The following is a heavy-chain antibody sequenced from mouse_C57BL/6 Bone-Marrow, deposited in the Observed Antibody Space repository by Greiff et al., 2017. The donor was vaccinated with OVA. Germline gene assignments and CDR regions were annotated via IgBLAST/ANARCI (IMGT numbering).Heavy chain of an antibody. Sequence: VQLQQPGAELVMPGASVKLSCKASGYTFTSYWMHWVKQRPGQGLEWIGEIDPSDSYTNYNQKFKGKSTLTVDKSSSTAYMQLSSLTSEDSAVYYCARRYGSRNWYFDVWGTGTTVTVSS. CDR2: IDPSDSYT. D-gene: IGHD1-1*01. CDR1: GYTFTSYW. CDR3: ARRYGSRNWYFDV. J-gene: IGHJ1*03. V-gene: IGHV1-69*01.